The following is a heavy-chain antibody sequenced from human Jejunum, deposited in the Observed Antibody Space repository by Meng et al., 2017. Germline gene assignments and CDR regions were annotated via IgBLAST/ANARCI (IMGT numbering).Heavy chain of an antibody. J-gene: IGHJ5*02. CDR2: IFYSGTT. CDR1: GGSISTAGYY. V-gene: IGHV4-39*07. Sequence: QLHVQESGPGLVKPSETLSLTFPVSGGSISTAGYYWGWIRQSPGKGLEWIGSIFYSGTTYYNPSLKSRVTISIDTSKNQFSLKMNSVTAADTAVYYCARDTAGFGPWGQGTLVTGSS. D-gene: IGHD6-13*01. CDR3: ARDTAGFGP.